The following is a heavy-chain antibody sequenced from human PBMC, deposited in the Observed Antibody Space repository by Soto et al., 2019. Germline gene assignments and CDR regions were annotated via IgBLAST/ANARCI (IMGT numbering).Heavy chain of an antibody. Sequence: GESLKISCKGSGYSFASHWVAWVRQMPEKGLEWIGTIYPGNSDTKYSSAFRGHVTISADTSVSTAYLQWRSLEATDSAIYYCARYSGSYWHYLDFWGQGTLVTVSS. CDR2: IYPGNSDT. CDR3: ARYSGSYWHYLDF. J-gene: IGHJ4*02. V-gene: IGHV5-51*01. D-gene: IGHD1-26*01. CDR1: GYSFASHW.